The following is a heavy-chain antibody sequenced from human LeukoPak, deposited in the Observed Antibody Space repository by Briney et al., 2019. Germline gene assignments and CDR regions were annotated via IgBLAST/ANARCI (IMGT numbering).Heavy chain of an antibody. D-gene: IGHD6-19*01. CDR1: GGTFSSYA. J-gene: IGHJ4*02. CDR2: IIPIFGTA. CDR3: ARGRMAGTYVFDS. V-gene: IGHV1-69*13. Sequence: SVKVSCKASGGTFSSYAISWVRQAPGQGLEWMGGIIPIFGTANYAQKFQGRVTITADESTSTAYMELSSLRSEDTAVYYCARGRMAGTYVFDSWGQGTLVTVSS.